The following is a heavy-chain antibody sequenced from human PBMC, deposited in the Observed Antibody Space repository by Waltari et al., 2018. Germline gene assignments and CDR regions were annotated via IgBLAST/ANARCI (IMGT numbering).Heavy chain of an antibody. CDR1: GASISSSVHY. J-gene: IGHJ2*01. Sequence: QLQLQESGPGLVQPSETLSLACNVSGASISSSVHYWGWIRQPPGQGLEWIGSVHFTWTTYYNPSVKSRISISVDTSKSQFSLRLTSVTAADTAVYYCARAYDSTGYYRYFDLWGRGTLVTVSS. V-gene: IGHV4-39*01. CDR3: ARAYDSTGYYRYFDL. CDR2: VHFTWTT. D-gene: IGHD3-22*01.